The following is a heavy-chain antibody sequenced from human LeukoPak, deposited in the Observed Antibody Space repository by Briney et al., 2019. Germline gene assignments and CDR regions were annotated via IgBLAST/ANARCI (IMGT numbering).Heavy chain of an antibody. CDR1: GGTFSSYA. CDR3: ASVTTTVTKAYYYYYMDV. Sequence: SVKVSCKASGGTFSSYAISWVRQAPGQGLEWMGGIIPIFGTANYAQKFQGRVTITTDESTSTAYMELSSLRSEDTAVYYCASVTTTVTKAYYYYYMDVWGKGTTVTVSS. CDR2: IIPIFGTA. V-gene: IGHV1-69*05. J-gene: IGHJ6*03. D-gene: IGHD4-11*01.